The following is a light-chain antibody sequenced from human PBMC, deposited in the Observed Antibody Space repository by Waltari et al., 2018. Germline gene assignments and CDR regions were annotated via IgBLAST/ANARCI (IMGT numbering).Light chain of an antibody. Sequence: EVVMTQSPVSLSVTLGQPASIPCRCSESLLIHDGKMYLNWFHQRPGQSPRRLLYQVSDRDSGVPDRFSGSGSGADFTLRISRVEAEDVGLYFCMLGTRPWTFGPGTKVEIK. CDR2: QVS. V-gene: IGKV2-30*01. J-gene: IGKJ1*01. CDR1: ESLLIHDGKMY. CDR3: MLGTRPWT.